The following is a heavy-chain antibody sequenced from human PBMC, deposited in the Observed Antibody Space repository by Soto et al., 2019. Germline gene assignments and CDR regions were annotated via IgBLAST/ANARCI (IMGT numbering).Heavy chain of an antibody. CDR1: SGSFSGYI. CDR3: ASRHSSPYFDY. Sequence: SVTQSLTCAVYSGSFSGYIWTWISQTPGKGLQWIGQINHSGSAVYNPSLKDRVTISTMSNNQFSLELSFVTAADTAVYYCASRHSSPYFDYWGQGTLVTVS. D-gene: IGHD6-13*01. V-gene: IGHV4-34*01. J-gene: IGHJ4*02. CDR2: INHSGSA.